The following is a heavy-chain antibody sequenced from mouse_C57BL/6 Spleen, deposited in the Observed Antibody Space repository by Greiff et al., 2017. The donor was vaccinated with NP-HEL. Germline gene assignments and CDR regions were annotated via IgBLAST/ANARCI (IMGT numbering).Heavy chain of an antibody. Sequence: EVMLVESGGGLVKPGGSLKLSCAASGFTFSDYGMHWVRQAPEKGLEWVAYISSGSSTIYYADTVKGRFTISRDNAKNTLFLQITSLRSEDTAMYYCATSGSSYGYFDYWGQGTTLTVSS. V-gene: IGHV5-17*01. D-gene: IGHD1-1*01. J-gene: IGHJ2*01. CDR3: ATSGSSYGYFDY. CDR1: GFTFSDYG. CDR2: ISSGSSTI.